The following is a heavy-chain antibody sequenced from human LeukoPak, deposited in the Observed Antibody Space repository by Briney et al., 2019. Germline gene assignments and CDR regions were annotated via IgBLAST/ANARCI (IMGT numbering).Heavy chain of an antibody. Sequence: SVKVSCKASGGTFGAFGINWVRQAPGQGLEWMGGIIPLFGTTDYAQKFQGRVTITADESTNTAYMELSSLRSDDTAIYYCARGRVIHFGGIDAFDIWGQGTMVTVSS. CDR3: ARGRVIHFGGIDAFDI. V-gene: IGHV1-69*13. CDR2: IIPLFGTT. D-gene: IGHD4/OR15-4a*01. CDR1: GGTFGAFG. J-gene: IGHJ3*02.